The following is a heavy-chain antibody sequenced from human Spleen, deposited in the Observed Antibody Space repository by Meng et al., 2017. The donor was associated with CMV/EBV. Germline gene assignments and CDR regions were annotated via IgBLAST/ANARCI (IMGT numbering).Heavy chain of an antibody. J-gene: IGHJ4*02. CDR3: ARATYYYGSGSHYYFDY. V-gene: IGHV3-53*01. CDR2: IYSGGST. D-gene: IGHD3-10*01. CDR1: GCTVSSNY. Sequence: GESLKISCAASGCTVSSNYMSWVRQAPGKGLEWVSVIYSGGSTYYADSVKGRFTISRDNSENTLYLQMNSLRAEDTAVYYCARATYYYGSGSHYYFDYWGQGTLVTVSS.